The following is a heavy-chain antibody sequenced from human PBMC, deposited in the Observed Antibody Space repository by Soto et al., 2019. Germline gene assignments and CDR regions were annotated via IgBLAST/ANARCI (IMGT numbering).Heavy chain of an antibody. CDR2: INTYNGNI. J-gene: IGHJ5*02. V-gene: IGHV1-18*01. D-gene: IGHD6-13*01. CDR3: AREPAAGDWFDP. Sequence: ASVKVSCKASGGTFSTYTITWVRQALGQRLEWMGWINTYNGNINYAQKFQGRVTMTTDTSTSTAYMELRSLRSDDTAVYYCAREPAAGDWFDPWGQGTLVTVSS. CDR1: GGTFSTYT.